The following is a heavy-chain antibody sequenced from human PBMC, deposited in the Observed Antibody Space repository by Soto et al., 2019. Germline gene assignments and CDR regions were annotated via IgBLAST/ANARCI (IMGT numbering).Heavy chain of an antibody. Sequence: QVQLVQSGAEVKKPGSSVKVSCKASGGTFSSYAISWVRQAPGQGLEWMGGIIPICGTANYAQKFQGRVKITADESTSTAYMELSSLRSADTAVYYCARDPGIAVAGTGGWFDPWGQGTLVTVSS. CDR3: ARDPGIAVAGTGGWFDP. CDR1: GGTFSSYA. J-gene: IGHJ5*02. CDR2: IIPICGTA. D-gene: IGHD6-19*01. V-gene: IGHV1-69*01.